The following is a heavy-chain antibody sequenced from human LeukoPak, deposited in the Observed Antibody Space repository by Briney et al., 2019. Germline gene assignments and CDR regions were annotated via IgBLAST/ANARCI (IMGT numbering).Heavy chain of an antibody. CDR2: INHSGST. CDR1: GGSFSGYY. CDR3: ARGYYYFDY. D-gene: IGHD2-21*01. V-gene: IGHV4-34*01. Sequence: LETLSLTCAVYGGSFSGYYWSWIRLPPGKGLEWIGEINHSGSTNYNPSLKSRVTISVDTSKNQFSLKLSSVTAADTAVYYCARGYYYFDYWGQGTLVTVSS. J-gene: IGHJ4*02.